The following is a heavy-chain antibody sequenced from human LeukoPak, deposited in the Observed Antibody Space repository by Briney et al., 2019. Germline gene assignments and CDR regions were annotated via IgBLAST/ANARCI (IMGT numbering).Heavy chain of an antibody. V-gene: IGHV4-39*07. J-gene: IGHJ4*02. Sequence: SETLSLSCTVSGGSISRSSYYWGWIRQPPGKGLEWIGSIYYSGSTYYNPSLKSRVTISVDTSKNQFSLKLSSVTAADTAVYYCARVPTPAPSQFDYWGQGTLVTVSS. CDR1: GGSISRSSYY. D-gene: IGHD2-15*01. CDR2: IYYSGST. CDR3: ARVPTPAPSQFDY.